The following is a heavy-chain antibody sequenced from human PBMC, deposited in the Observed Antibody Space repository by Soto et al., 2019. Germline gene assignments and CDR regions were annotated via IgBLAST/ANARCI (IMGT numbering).Heavy chain of an antibody. J-gene: IGHJ6*02. Sequence: SETLSLTCAVSGDSINSSHWCNWVRQPPGKGLEWIGRVSSSGNSNANPTLNSRATMSIDTSKNQFSLRLRSVTAADTAVYYCARADYEILTGSYAMDVWGQGTTVTVSS. D-gene: IGHD3-9*01. V-gene: IGHV4-4*02. CDR2: VSSSGNS. CDR1: GDSINSSHW. CDR3: ARADYEILTGSYAMDV.